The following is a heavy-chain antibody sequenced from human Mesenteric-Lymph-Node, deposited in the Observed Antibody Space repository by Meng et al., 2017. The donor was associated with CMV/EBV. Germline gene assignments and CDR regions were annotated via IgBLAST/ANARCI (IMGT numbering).Heavy chain of an antibody. CDR2: INPNSGGT. CDR3: ARDHCSTTNCYPNWFDP. Sequence: ASVKVSCKASGYTFTGYYMHWVRQAPGQGLEWMGWINPNSGGTNYAQKFQGRVTMTRDTSISTAYMELSRLRSDDTAVYYCARDHCSTTNCYPNWFDPWGQGTLVTVSS. V-gene: IGHV1-2*02. D-gene: IGHD2-2*01. CDR1: GYTFTGYY. J-gene: IGHJ5*02.